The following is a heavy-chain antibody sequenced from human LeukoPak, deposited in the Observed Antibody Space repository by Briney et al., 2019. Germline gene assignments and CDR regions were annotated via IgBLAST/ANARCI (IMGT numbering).Heavy chain of an antibody. CDR1: GFSFSSSA. Sequence: GGSLRLSCAASGFSFSSSAMSWVRQAPGRGLEWVSSISGSGGTTYYAGSVRGRFTISRDNAKKTLFLQMRSLRAEDTALYYCAKDGYFHDSSGYSYFDYWGQGILVSVSS. CDR3: AKDGYFHDSSGYSYFDY. CDR2: ISGSGGTT. J-gene: IGHJ4*02. D-gene: IGHD3-22*01. V-gene: IGHV3-23*01.